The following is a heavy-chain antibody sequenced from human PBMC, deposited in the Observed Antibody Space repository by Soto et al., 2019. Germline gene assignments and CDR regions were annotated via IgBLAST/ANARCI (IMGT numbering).Heavy chain of an antibody. D-gene: IGHD3-10*01. J-gene: IGHJ6*02. CDR2: ISGSGGST. V-gene: IGHV3-23*01. CDR3: AKGECDPSYGMVV. CDR1: GFTFSSYA. Sequence: GGSLRLSCEVSGFTFSSYAMSWVRQAPGKGLEWVSVISGSGGSTYYADSVKGRFTISRDNSKNTLYLQMNSLRAEDTAVYYWAKGECDPSYGMVVWGQGSTVPVSS.